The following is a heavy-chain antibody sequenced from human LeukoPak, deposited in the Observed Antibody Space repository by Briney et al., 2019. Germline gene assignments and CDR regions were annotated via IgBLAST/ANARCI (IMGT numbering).Heavy chain of an antibody. CDR1: GYTFTGYY. D-gene: IGHD2-15*01. Sequence: ASVKVSCTASGYTFTGYYMHWVRQAPGQGLEWMGRINPNSGGTNYAQKFQGRVTMTRDTSISTAYMELSRLRSDDTAVYYCARDPCSGGSCYYYYYGMDVWGQGTTVTVSS. V-gene: IGHV1-2*06. CDR3: ARDPCSGGSCYYYYYGMDV. J-gene: IGHJ6*02. CDR2: INPNSGGT.